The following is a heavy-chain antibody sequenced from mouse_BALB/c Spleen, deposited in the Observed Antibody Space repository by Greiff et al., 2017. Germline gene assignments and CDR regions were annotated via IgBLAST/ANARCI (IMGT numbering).Heavy chain of an antibody. CDR1: GYTFSSYW. J-gene: IGHJ1*01. Sequence: QVQLQQSGAELMKPGASVKISCKATGYTFSSYWIEWVKQRPGHGLEWIGEILPGSGSTNYNEKFKGKATFTADTSSNTAYMQLSSLTSEDSAVYYCARHGSWYFDVWGAGTTVTVSS. CDR3: ARHGSWYFDV. D-gene: IGHD1-1*01. CDR2: ILPGSGST. V-gene: IGHV1-9*01.